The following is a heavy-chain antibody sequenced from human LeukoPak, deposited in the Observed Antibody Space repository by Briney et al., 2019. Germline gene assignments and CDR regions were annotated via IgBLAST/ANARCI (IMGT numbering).Heavy chain of an antibody. CDR3: ARVRYYGSGSYYLYIDY. Sequence: GGSLRLSCAASGFTFSSYSMNWVRQATGKGLEWVSSISSSSSYIYYADSVKGRFTISRDNAKNSLYLQMNSLRAEDTAAYYCARVRYYGSGSYYLYIDYWGQGTLVTVSS. CDR1: GFTFSSYS. J-gene: IGHJ4*02. CDR2: ISSSSSYI. V-gene: IGHV3-21*01. D-gene: IGHD3-10*01.